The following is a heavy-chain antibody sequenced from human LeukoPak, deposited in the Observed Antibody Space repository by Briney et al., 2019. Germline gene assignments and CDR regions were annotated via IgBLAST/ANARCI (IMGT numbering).Heavy chain of an antibody. V-gene: IGHV3-23*01. CDR2: ISGSGGST. CDR3: AKDTPRYCSSTSCYVANPPY. Sequence: GGSLRLSCAASGFTFSSYAMSWVRQAPGKGLEWVSAISGSGGSTYYADSVEGRFTISRDNSKNTLYLQMNSLRAEDTAVYYCAKDTPRYCSSTSCYVANPPYWGQGTLVTVSS. J-gene: IGHJ4*02. CDR1: GFTFSSYA. D-gene: IGHD2-2*01.